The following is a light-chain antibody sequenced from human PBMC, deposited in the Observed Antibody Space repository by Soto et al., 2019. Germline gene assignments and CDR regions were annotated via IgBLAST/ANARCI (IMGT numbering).Light chain of an antibody. CDR3: QHRSSWPRT. J-gene: IGKJ1*01. V-gene: IGKV3-11*01. Sequence: ESVLTPSPATLSLSPGDRATLFCRASQSVSTYLAWYQQTPGQAPRLLIYDASIRATGIPARFTGGGSGTDFTLTISSLEPEDFAFYYFQHRSSWPRTFVQGTKVDIK. CDR2: DAS. CDR1: QSVSTY.